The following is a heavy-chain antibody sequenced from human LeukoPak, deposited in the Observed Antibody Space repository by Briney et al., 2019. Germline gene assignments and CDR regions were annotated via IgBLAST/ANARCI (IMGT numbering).Heavy chain of an antibody. Sequence: ASVKVSCKASGYTFSSYTMNWVRQAPGQGLEWMGWINTNTGNPTYAQNYTGRFVFSLDTSVSTTYLQISRLKAEDTAVYYCASGPSYSGSNEYFDSWGQGTLVTVSS. V-gene: IGHV7-4-1*02. CDR2: INTNTGNP. D-gene: IGHD1-26*01. CDR3: ASGPSYSGSNEYFDS. J-gene: IGHJ4*02. CDR1: GYTFSSYT.